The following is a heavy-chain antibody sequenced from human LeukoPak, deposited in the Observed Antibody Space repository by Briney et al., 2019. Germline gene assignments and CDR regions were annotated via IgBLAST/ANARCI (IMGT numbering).Heavy chain of an antibody. V-gene: IGHV4-4*07. CDR3: AREATGYSSSWYGRPGLGGTNWFDP. CDR2: IYTSGST. CDR1: GGSISSYY. J-gene: IGHJ5*02. D-gene: IGHD6-13*01. Sequence: SETLSLTCTVSGGSISSYYWSWIRQPAGKGLEWIGRIYTSGSTNYNPSLKSRVTMSVDTSKNQFSLKLSSVTAADTAVYYCAREATGYSSSWYGRPGLGGTNWFDPWGQGTLVTVSS.